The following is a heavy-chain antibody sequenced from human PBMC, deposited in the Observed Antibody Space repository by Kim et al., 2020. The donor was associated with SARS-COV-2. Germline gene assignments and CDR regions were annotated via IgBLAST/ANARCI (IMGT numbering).Heavy chain of an antibody. V-gene: IGHV4-59*01. J-gene: IGHJ3*02. Sequence: SETLSLTCTVSGGSISSYYWSWIRQPPGKGLEWIGYIYYSGSTNYNPSLKSRVTISVDTSKNQFSLKLSSVTAADTAVYYCARDSRDYGDWVGAFDIWGQGTMVTVS. CDR1: GGSISSYY. CDR2: IYYSGST. D-gene: IGHD4-17*01. CDR3: ARDSRDYGDWVGAFDI.